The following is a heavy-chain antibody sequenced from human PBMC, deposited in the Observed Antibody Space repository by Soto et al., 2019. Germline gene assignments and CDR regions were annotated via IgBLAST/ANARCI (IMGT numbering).Heavy chain of an antibody. CDR2: IHTVGST. V-gene: IGHV3-53*01. CDR3: ARGLNDDS. D-gene: IGHD1-1*01. CDR1: GFSIGGNP. Sequence: GGSLRLSXEVSGFSIGGNPMSWVRQAPGQGLEWVASIHTVGSTYYADSVQGRFTISRDNSKNTLFLQMNSLRVGDTAIYFCARGLNDDSWGQGTLVTVSS. J-gene: IGHJ4*02.